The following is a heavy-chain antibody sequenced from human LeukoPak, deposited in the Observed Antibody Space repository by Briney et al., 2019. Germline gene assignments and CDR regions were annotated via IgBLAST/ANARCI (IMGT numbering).Heavy chain of an antibody. Sequence: GGSLRLSCAASGFTFSDYYMSWIRQAPGKGLEWVSFISGSGTTISYADSVKRRFTIFRDNAKNSLYLQMNSLGAGDTAVYYCAGVGVNNWFDPWGQGTLVAVSS. CDR1: GFTFSDYY. J-gene: IGHJ5*02. CDR3: AGVGVNNWFDP. D-gene: IGHD3-10*01. CDR2: ISGSGTTI. V-gene: IGHV3-11*01.